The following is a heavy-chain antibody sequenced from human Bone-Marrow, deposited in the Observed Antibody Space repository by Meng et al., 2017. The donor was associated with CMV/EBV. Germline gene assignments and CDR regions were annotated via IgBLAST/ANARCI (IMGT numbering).Heavy chain of an antibody. Sequence: VRLQEAGPGLVKPSETLPLTCTVSGGPISSYYWSWIRQPAGKGLEWIGRIYTSGSTNYNPSLKSRVTMSVDTSKNQFSLKLSSVTAADTAVYYCARTQDTAMVAYYFDYWGQGTLVTVSS. CDR1: GGPISSYY. J-gene: IGHJ4*02. D-gene: IGHD5-18*01. CDR3: ARTQDTAMVAYYFDY. CDR2: IYTSGST. V-gene: IGHV4-4*07.